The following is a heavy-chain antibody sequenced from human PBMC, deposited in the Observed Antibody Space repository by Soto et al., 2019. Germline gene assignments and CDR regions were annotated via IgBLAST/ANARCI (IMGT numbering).Heavy chain of an antibody. J-gene: IGHJ5*02. CDR3: ARGAWLDP. CDR2: ISSSGRTV. V-gene: IGHV3-48*03. CDR1: VCTFSSYE. Sequence: VGSLRLSCAGSVCTFSSYEMNCVRQSPGKWLEWVSYISSSGRTVYYADSVKGRFTISRDDAKNSLYLQMNSLRGEDTAVYYCARGAWLDPWAQGTLVPVS.